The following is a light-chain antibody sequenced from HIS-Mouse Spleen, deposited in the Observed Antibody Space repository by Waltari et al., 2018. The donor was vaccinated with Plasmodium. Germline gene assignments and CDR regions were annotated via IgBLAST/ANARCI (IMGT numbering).Light chain of an antibody. J-gene: IGKJ3*01. CDR1: QSVSSN. CDR3: QQYNNWSFT. CDR2: GAS. Sequence: EIVMTQSPATLSVSPGERATLSCRASQSVSSNLAWYQQKPGQAPSLLIYGASTRATGSPARFSGSRSGTEFTLTISSLQSEDFAVYYCQQYNNWSFTFGPGTKVDIK. V-gene: IGKV3-15*01.